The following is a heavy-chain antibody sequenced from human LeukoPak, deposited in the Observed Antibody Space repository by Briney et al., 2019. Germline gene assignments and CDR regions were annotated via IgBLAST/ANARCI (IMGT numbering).Heavy chain of an antibody. J-gene: IGHJ4*02. Sequence: AGGSLRLSCAASGFSFRSYAMHGVRQAPGKGLEWVAVISYDGSNKYYADSVKGRFTISRDNSKNTLYLQMNSLRAEDTAVYYCAKAGYCSGGSCYASYYFDYWGQGTLVTVSS. CDR3: AKAGYCSGGSCYASYYFDY. CDR2: ISYDGSNK. V-gene: IGHV3-30*04. CDR1: GFSFRSYA. D-gene: IGHD2-15*01.